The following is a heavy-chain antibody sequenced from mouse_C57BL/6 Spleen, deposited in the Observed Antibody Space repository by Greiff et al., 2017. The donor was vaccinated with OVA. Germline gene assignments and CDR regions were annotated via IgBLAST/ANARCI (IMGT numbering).Heavy chain of an antibody. Sequence: EVKLVESGPGLVKPSQSLSLTCSVTGYSITSGYYWNWIRQFPGNKLEWMGYISYDGSNNYNPSLKNRISITRDTSKNQFFLKLNSVTTEDTATYYCASYDYDGFDYWGQGTTLTVSS. V-gene: IGHV3-6*01. CDR1: GYSITSGYY. J-gene: IGHJ2*01. CDR3: ASYDYDGFDY. D-gene: IGHD2-4*01. CDR2: ISYDGSN.